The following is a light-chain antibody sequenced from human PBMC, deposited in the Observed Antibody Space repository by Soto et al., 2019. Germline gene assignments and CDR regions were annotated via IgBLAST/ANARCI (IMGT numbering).Light chain of an antibody. CDR1: QSISSC. J-gene: IGKJ4*02. V-gene: IGKV1-5*03. CDR2: KAS. CDR3: QQYESYPMT. Sequence: DRQMTQYPSTLSASIGDRVTITCRAGQSISSCLAWYQQKPGKAPKLLISKASTLQSGVPPRFSGSGSGTEFALTISSLQPDDFATYYCQQYESYPMTFGGGTKVEIK.